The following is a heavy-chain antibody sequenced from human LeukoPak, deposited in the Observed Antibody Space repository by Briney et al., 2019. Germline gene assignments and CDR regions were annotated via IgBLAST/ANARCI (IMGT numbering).Heavy chain of an antibody. CDR2: INPNSGGT. J-gene: IGHJ4*02. Sequence: GASVKVSCKASGYTFTSYDINWVRQAPGQGLEWMGWINPNSGGTKYAQKFQGRVTMTRDTSINTAYMELSRLRSDDTAVYYCAREEGEWFGELFLPFKYWGQGTLVTVSS. V-gene: IGHV1-2*02. D-gene: IGHD3-10*01. CDR3: AREEGEWFGELFLPFKY. CDR1: GYTFTSYD.